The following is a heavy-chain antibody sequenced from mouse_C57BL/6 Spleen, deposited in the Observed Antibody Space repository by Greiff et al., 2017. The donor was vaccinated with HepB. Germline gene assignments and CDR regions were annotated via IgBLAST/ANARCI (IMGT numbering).Heavy chain of an antibody. D-gene: IGHD3-3*01. CDR3: ARRDQGGAMDY. J-gene: IGHJ4*01. Sequence: QVQLQQSGAELVRPGSSVKLSCKASGYTFTSYWMHWVKQRPIQGLDWIGNIDPSDSETHYNQKFKDKATLTVDKSSSTAYMQLSSLTSEDSAVYYCARRDQGGAMDYWGQGTSVTVSS. CDR2: IDPSDSET. CDR1: GYTFTSYW. V-gene: IGHV1-52*01.